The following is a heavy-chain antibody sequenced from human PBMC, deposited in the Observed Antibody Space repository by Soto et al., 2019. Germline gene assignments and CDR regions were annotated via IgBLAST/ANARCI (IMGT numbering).Heavy chain of an antibody. D-gene: IGHD3-22*01. J-gene: IGHJ6*03. CDR2: MNPTSGNT. Sequence: ASVKVSCKASGYTFTSYDINWVRQSTGQGLQWMGWMNPTSGNTGYAQKFQGRVTMTRNTSISTAYMELSSLRSEDTAVYYCARGLRSGYYGYYYYYYMDVWGKGTTGTVSS. CDR3: ARGLRSGYYGYYYYYYMDV. CDR1: GYTFTSYD. V-gene: IGHV1-8*01.